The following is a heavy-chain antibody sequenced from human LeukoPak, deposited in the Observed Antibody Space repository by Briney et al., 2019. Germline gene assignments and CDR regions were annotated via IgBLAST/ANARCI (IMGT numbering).Heavy chain of an antibody. CDR2: IITIPDIP. Sequence: GASVKVSCKASGGSFSNYGITWVRQAPGQGLEWMGRIITIPDIPNYAQKFQGRVTITLDKSTITAYMELSSLRSEDTAVYYCARDSRRESSLLKDAFDIWGQGTMVTVSS. V-gene: IGHV1-69*04. CDR3: ARDSRRESSLLKDAFDI. D-gene: IGHD6-13*01. J-gene: IGHJ3*02. CDR1: GGSFSNYG.